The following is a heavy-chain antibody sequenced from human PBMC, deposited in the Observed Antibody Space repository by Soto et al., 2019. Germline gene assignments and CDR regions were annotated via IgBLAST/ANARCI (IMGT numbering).Heavy chain of an antibody. J-gene: IGHJ5*02. CDR2: ISYDGSNK. CDR1: GFTFSSYA. D-gene: IGHD2-15*01. Sequence: QVQLVESGGGVVQPGRSLRLSCAASGFTFSSYAMHWVRQAPGKGLEWVAVISYDGSNKYYADSVKGRFTISRDNSKNPLYLQMNSLRAEDTAVYYCARELGYCSGGSCYSYWFDPWGQGTLVTVSS. V-gene: IGHV3-30-3*01. CDR3: ARELGYCSGGSCYSYWFDP.